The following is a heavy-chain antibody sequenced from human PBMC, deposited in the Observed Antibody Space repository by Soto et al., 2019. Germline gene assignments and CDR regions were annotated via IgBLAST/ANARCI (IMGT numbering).Heavy chain of an antibody. CDR2: IIPIFGTA. Sequence: QVQLVQSGAEVKKPGSSVKVSCKASGGTFSSYAISWVRQAPGQGLEWMGGIIPIFGTANYAQKFQGRVTITADESTSTADMELSSRRSDETSVYYCARNPGSWSGGDAFDIWGQGTMVTVSS. CDR1: GGTFSSYA. CDR3: ARNPGSWSGGDAFDI. V-gene: IGHV1-69*12. J-gene: IGHJ3*02. D-gene: IGHD6-13*01.